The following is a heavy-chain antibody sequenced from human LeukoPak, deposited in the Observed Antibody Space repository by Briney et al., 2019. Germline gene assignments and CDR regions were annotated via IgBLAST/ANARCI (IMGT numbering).Heavy chain of an antibody. J-gene: IGHJ5*02. CDR1: GGSFSGYY. CDR2: INHSGST. D-gene: IGHD2-8*01. V-gene: IGHV4-34*01. Sequence: PSETLSLTCAVYGGSFSGYYWSWIRQPPGKGLEWIGEINHSGSTNYNPSLKSRVTISVDTSKNQFSLKLSSVTAADTAVYYCAREGGGYCTNGVCYTLVYWFDPWGQGTLVTVSS. CDR3: AREGGGYCTNGVCYTLVYWFDP.